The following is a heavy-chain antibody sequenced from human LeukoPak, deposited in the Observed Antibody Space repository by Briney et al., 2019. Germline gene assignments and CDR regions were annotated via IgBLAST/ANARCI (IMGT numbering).Heavy chain of an antibody. CDR3: ARVRDSSWSPFDY. Sequence: GGSLRLSCAASQFVFSNYAMNWVRQAPGKGLEWVSGINWNGGSTGYADSVKGRFTISRDNAKNSLYLQMNSLRAEDTALYYCARVRDSSWSPFDYWGQGTLVTVSS. CDR2: INWNGGST. V-gene: IGHV3-20*04. J-gene: IGHJ4*02. CDR1: QFVFSNYA. D-gene: IGHD6-13*01.